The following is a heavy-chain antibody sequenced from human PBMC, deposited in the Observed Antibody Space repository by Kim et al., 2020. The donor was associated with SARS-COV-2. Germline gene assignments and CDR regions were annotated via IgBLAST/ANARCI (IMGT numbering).Heavy chain of an antibody. J-gene: IGHJ5*02. Sequence: DPVKGRFTISRDNSKNTLDLQMNSLRAEDTAVYYCAKVGNWYSGRYYHAWGQGTLVTVSS. CDR3: AKVGNWYSGRYYHA. D-gene: IGHD1-26*01. V-gene: IGHV3-23*01.